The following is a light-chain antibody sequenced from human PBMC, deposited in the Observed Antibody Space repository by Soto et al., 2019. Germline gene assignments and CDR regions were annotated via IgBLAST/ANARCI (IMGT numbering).Light chain of an antibody. CDR3: MQALQTPFT. CDR2: LGS. V-gene: IGKV2-28*01. CDR1: QSLLHNNGYNY. J-gene: IGKJ3*01. Sequence: DIVMTQSPLSLPVTPGEPASISCRSSQSLLHNNGYNYLDWYLQKPGQSPQVLIYLGSNRASGVPDRFSGSGSGTDFTLKITRVGAEDVGVYYCMQALQTPFTFGPGTKVDI.